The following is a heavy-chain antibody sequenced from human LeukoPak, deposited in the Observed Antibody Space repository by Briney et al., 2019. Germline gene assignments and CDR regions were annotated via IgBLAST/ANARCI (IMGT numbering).Heavy chain of an antibody. V-gene: IGHV1-8*01. J-gene: IGHJ3*02. CDR1: GYTFTSYD. CDR3: ARGXGXSSLLAFDI. Sequence: ASVKVSCKASGYTFTSYDINWVRQATGQGLEWMGWMNPNSGNTGYAQKFQGRVTMARNTSISTAYMELSSLRSEDTAVYYCARGXGXSSLLAFDIWGQGTMVTVSS. CDR2: MNPNSGNT. D-gene: IGHD6-6*01.